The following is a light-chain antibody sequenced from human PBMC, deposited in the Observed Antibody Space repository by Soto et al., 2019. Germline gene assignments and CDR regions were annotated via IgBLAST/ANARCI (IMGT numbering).Light chain of an antibody. V-gene: IGLV2-8*01. J-gene: IGLJ1*01. CDR3: SSYAGRNNLGV. CDR2: EVS. Sequence: QSALTQPTSASGSPGQSVTISCTGTSSDVGGYNYVSWYPHHPGKAPKLMMYEVSKRPSGVPDRFSGSKSGNTASLTVSGLQAEDEADYYCSSYAGRNNLGVFGTGTKLTVL. CDR1: SSDVGGYNY.